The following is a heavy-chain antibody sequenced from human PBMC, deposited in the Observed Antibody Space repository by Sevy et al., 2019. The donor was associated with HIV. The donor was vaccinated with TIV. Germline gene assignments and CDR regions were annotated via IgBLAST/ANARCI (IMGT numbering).Heavy chain of an antibody. D-gene: IGHD3-22*01. V-gene: IGHV3-48*03. CDR1: GFTFSSYE. Sequence: GGSLRLSCAASGFTFSSYEMNWVRQAPGKGLEWVSYISSSGSTIYYADSVKGRFTISGDNAKNSLYLQMNSLSAEDTAVYYCARDLPLPYYYDSSGWDAFDIWGQGTMVTVSS. CDR3: ARDLPLPYYYDSSGWDAFDI. CDR2: ISSSGSTI. J-gene: IGHJ3*02.